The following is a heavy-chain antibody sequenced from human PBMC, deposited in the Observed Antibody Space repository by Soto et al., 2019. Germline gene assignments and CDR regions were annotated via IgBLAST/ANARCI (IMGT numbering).Heavy chain of an antibody. V-gene: IGHV3-23*01. CDR2: ISGGGDTT. D-gene: IGHD3-10*01. CDR1: GFTFNNYA. Sequence: EVQLLESGGGLVQPGGSLRLSCAASGFTFNNYAMTWVRQAPGKGLEWVSAISGGGDTTSYADSVKGRFPVSRDGSKNPLYLQMSSLRAEDTALYYCAKGRGGSGSLTPRVDCWGQGTLVTVSS. CDR3: AKGRGGSGSLTPRVDC. J-gene: IGHJ4*02.